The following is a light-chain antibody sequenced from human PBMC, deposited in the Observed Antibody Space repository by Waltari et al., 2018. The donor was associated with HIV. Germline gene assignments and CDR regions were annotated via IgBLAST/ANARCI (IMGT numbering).Light chain of an antibody. J-gene: IGLJ2*01. V-gene: IGLV1-44*01. Sequence: QSVLTQSPSASGTPGQRVPISCSGPIPNIGCNPVVWYQHLPGTAPKLLIYSNNQRPSGVPDLFSGSKSGTSASLAISGLQSEDEADYYCAAWDANLNGRLFGGGTKLTVL. CDR2: SNN. CDR1: IPNIGCNP. CDR3: AAWDANLNGRL.